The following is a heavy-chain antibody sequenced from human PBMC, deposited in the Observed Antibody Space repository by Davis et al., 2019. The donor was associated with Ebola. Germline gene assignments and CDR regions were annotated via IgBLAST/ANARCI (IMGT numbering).Heavy chain of an antibody. Sequence: GESLKISCAASGFTFSSYAMHWVRQAPGKGLEWVAVISYDGSNKYYADSVKGRFTISRDNSKNTLYLQMNSLRAEDTAVYYCAKDRSSYGLTWYYGMDVWGQGTTVTVSS. D-gene: IGHD5-18*01. CDR1: GFTFSSYA. CDR3: AKDRSSYGLTWYYGMDV. J-gene: IGHJ6*02. V-gene: IGHV3-30-3*02. CDR2: ISYDGSNK.